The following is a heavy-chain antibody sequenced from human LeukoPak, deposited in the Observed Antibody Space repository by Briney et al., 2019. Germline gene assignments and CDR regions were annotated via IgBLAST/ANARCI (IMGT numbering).Heavy chain of an antibody. J-gene: IGHJ5*02. CDR2: INHSGST. Sequence: SETLSLTCTVSGGSFSGYYWSWIRQPPGKGLEWIGEINHSGSTNYNPSLKSRVTISVDTSKNQFSLKLSSVTAADTAVYYCARGRSYYYGSGSYTRFDPWGQGTLVTVSS. D-gene: IGHD3-10*01. V-gene: IGHV4-34*01. CDR1: GGSFSGYY. CDR3: ARGRSYYYGSGSYTRFDP.